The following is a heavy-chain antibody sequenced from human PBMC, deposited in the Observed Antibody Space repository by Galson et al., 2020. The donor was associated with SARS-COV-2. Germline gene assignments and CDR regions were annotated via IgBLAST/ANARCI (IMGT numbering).Heavy chain of an antibody. CDR3: ARDKSTVTRCDYAFDI. Sequence: ETSETLSLTCTVSGGSISSGGYYWSWIRQHPGKGLEWIAYIYYSGSTYYNPSLKSRVTISVDTSKNQFSLKLSSVTAADTAVYYCARDKSTVTRCDYAFDIWGQGTMVTVSS. D-gene: IGHD4-17*01. CDR2: IYYSGST. CDR1: GGSISSGGYY. J-gene: IGHJ3*02. V-gene: IGHV4-31*03.